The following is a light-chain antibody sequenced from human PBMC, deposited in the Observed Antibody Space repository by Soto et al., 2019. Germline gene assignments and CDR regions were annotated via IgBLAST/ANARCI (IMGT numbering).Light chain of an antibody. CDR3: QQSYSNPIT. J-gene: IGKJ5*01. CDR2: PAS. Sequence: DIQMTQSPSSLSASLGDRVTITCGASQSISSYLNWYQQKPGKAPKLLIYPASSLQSGVPSRFSGSGSGTDFTLTISSLLPEDFATYYCQQSYSNPITFGQGTRLEIK. V-gene: IGKV1-39*01. CDR1: QSISSY.